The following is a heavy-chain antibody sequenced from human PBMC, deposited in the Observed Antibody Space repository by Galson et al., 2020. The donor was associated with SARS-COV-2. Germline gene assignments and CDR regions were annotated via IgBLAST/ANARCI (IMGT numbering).Heavy chain of an antibody. CDR3: ARSSGPNQGPFDH. J-gene: IGHJ4*02. CDR1: GGSISSGGYY. D-gene: IGHD2-15*01. Sequence: SETLSLTCTVSGGSISSGGYYWSWIRQHPGKGLEWIGYIYYSGSTYYNPSLKSRVTISVDTSKNQFSLKLSSVTAADTAVYYRARSSGPNQGPFDHWGQGTLVTGSP. CDR2: IYYSGST. V-gene: IGHV4-31*03.